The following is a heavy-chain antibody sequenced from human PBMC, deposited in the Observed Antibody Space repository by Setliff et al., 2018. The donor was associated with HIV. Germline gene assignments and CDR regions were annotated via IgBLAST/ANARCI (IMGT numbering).Heavy chain of an antibody. Sequence: GESLKISCKGSGYSFSTYWIAWVRQMPGRGLEVMGLIYPDDSDARYNPSFQGQVTISADKSISTAYLQWSSLKASDTAMYYCARLGATGTGMDVWGQGTTVTVSS. D-gene: IGHD1-26*01. CDR1: GYSFSTYW. CDR2: IYPDDSDA. CDR3: ARLGATGTGMDV. J-gene: IGHJ6*02. V-gene: IGHV5-51*01.